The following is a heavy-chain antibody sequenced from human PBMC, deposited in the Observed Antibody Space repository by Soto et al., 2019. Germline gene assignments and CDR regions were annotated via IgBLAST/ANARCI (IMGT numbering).Heavy chain of an antibody. Sequence: SQTLSLTCAISGDSVSSNSAAWNWIRQSPSRGLEWLGRTYYRSKWYNDYAVSVKSRITINPDTSKNQFSLQLNSVTPEDTAVYYCARIGVESRYCTNGVCSYFDYWGQGTLVTVSS. J-gene: IGHJ4*02. V-gene: IGHV6-1*01. D-gene: IGHD2-8*01. CDR3: ARIGVESRYCTNGVCSYFDY. CDR1: GDSVSSNSAA. CDR2: TYYRSKWYN.